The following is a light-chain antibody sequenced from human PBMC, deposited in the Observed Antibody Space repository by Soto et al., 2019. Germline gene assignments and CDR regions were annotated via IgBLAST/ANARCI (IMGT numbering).Light chain of an antibody. Sequence: QSALTQPASVSGSPGQSITISCSGTTNDIGGYNYVSWYQHHPGKVPKVIIYEVRNRPSGVSNRFSGSKSGNTASLTISGLQAEEEADYYCCSYTVSATIVFGGGTKLTVL. CDR2: EVR. J-gene: IGLJ3*02. CDR1: TNDIGGYNY. CDR3: CSYTVSATIV. V-gene: IGLV2-14*01.